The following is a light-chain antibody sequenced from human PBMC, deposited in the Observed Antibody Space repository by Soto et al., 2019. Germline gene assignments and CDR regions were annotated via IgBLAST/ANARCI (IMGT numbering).Light chain of an antibody. J-gene: IGKJ4*01. V-gene: IGKV1-33*01. CDR3: QQYDSLPLLT. CDR2: DAS. Sequence: DIQMTQSPSSLSASVGDRVTITCQASQGISNYLNWYQQKPGKAPKLLIYDASNLETGVPSRFSGSGSGTDFTFTISSLQPEDIATYYCQQYDSLPLLTFGGGTKVEIK. CDR1: QGISNY.